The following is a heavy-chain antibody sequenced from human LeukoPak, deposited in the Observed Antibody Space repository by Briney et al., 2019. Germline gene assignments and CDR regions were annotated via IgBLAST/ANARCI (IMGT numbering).Heavy chain of an antibody. Sequence: GGSLRHSCAASGFTFSSYWMHWVRQAPGKGLVWVSRITSDGSSTSYADSVKGRFTISRDNAKNTLYLQMNSLRAEDTAVYYCAKDGGDDAFLLWAQGPSVTVSS. V-gene: IGHV3-74*01. J-gene: IGHJ3*01. D-gene: IGHD3-10*01. CDR3: AKDGGDDAFLL. CDR2: ITSDGSST. CDR1: GFTFSSYW.